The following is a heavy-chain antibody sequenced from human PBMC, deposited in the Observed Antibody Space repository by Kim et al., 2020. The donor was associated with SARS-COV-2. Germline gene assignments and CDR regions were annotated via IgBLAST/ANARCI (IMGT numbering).Heavy chain of an antibody. CDR2: IDPSDSYT. D-gene: IGHD3-10*01. V-gene: IGHV5-10-1*01. Sequence: GESLKISCKGSGYIFTSYWISWVRQMPGKGLEWMGRIDPSDSYTKYSPSFQGHVTMSADKSTSTAYLQWSSLKASDTAMYYCARPTMVRGVRDLGGMDVWGQGTTVTVSS. J-gene: IGHJ6*02. CDR3: ARPTMVRGVRDLGGMDV. CDR1: GYIFTSYW.